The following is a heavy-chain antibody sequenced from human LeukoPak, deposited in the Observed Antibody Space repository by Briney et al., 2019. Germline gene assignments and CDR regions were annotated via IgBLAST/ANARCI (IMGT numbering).Heavy chain of an antibody. J-gene: IGHJ2*01. Sequence: SETLFLTCTVSGGSISSYYWSWIRQPPGKGLEWIGYIYYSGSTNYNPSLKSRVTISVDTSKNQFSLKLSSVTAADTAVYYCARVNGMELWPPAMHADLWGRGTLVTVSS. D-gene: IGHD5-18*01. CDR2: IYYSGST. CDR3: ARVNGMELWPPAMHADL. V-gene: IGHV4-59*01. CDR1: GGSISSYY.